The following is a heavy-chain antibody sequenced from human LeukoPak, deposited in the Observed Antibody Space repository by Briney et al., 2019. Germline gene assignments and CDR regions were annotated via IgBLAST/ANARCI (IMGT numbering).Heavy chain of an antibody. J-gene: IGHJ6*02. CDR1: GFTFDDYA. CDR2: ISWNSGSI. D-gene: IGHD4-17*01. Sequence: PGGSLRLSCAASGFTFDDYAMHWVRQAPWKGPEWVSGISWNSGSIGYADSVKGRFTISRDNAKNSLYLQMNSLRAEDTALYYCAKESYGDYGYGMDVWGQGTTVTVSS. V-gene: IGHV3-9*01. CDR3: AKESYGDYGYGMDV.